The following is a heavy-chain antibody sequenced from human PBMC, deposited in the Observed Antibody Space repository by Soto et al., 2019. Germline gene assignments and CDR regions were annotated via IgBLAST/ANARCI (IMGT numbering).Heavy chain of an antibody. V-gene: IGHV4-31*03. CDR3: ARDYGWGYSSSWYGWFDP. J-gene: IGHJ5*02. CDR1: GGSISSGGYY. D-gene: IGHD6-13*01. Sequence: PSETLSLTCTVSGGSISSGGYYWSWIRQHPGKGLEWIGYIYYSGSTYYNPSLKSRVTISVDTSKNQFSLKLSSVTAADTAAYYCARDYGWGYSSSWYGWFDPWGPGTLVTVSS. CDR2: IYYSGST.